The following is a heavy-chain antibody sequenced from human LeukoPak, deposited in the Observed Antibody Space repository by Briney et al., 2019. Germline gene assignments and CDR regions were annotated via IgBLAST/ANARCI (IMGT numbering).Heavy chain of an antibody. CDR3: ARGQVASY. Sequence: QPGGSLRLSCAASGFTVSSNYMSWVRQAPGKGLECVSVIYSSGSTYYADSVKGRFPISRDNSKNTLYLQMNSLRAEDTAVYYCARGQVASYWGQGTLLTVSS. CDR1: GFTVSSNY. J-gene: IGHJ4*02. V-gene: IGHV3-53*01. CDR2: IYSSGST. D-gene: IGHD2-15*01.